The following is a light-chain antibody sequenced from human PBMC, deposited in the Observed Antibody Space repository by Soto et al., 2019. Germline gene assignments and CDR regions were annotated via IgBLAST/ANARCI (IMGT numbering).Light chain of an antibody. V-gene: IGKV1-5*01. CDR2: DAS. CDR1: QSISSW. Sequence: DIQMTQSPSTLSASVGDRVTITCRASQSISSWLAWYQQKPGKAPKLLIYDASILQSGVPSRFSGSGSGTELTLTISSLQPDDFATYYCQHYNSYPWTFGQGTKVEIK. J-gene: IGKJ1*01. CDR3: QHYNSYPWT.